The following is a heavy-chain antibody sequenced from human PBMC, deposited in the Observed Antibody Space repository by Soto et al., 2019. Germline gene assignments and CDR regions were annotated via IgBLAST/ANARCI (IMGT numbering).Heavy chain of an antibody. CDR1: GGSINSGGHS. CDR3: ARASEGCRGGRCHMDWFDP. J-gene: IGHJ5*02. V-gene: IGHV4-30-2*01. Sequence: QLQLQESGSGRVKPSQTLSLTCAVSGGSINSGGHSWNWIRQAPGKGLEWIGYIYPGGSTYYNPSRQSRVTRSVDRSKNQFSLKLSSVTATDTAVYYCARASEGCRGGRCHMDWFDPWGQGTLVTVSS. CDR2: IYPGGST. D-gene: IGHD2-15*01.